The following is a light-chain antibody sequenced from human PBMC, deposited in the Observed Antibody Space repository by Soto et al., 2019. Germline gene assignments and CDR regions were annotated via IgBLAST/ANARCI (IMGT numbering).Light chain of an antibody. Sequence: RMTQSPSSFAASTGGRGPIISRASQGISSYLAWYQQKPGKAPKLLLYAASTLQSGVPSRFSGSGSGTDFTLTISCLQSEDFATYYCQQYYSYPPITVGQGTRREIK. CDR1: QGISSY. CDR3: QQYYSYPPIT. J-gene: IGKJ5*01. CDR2: AAS. V-gene: IGKV1-8*01.